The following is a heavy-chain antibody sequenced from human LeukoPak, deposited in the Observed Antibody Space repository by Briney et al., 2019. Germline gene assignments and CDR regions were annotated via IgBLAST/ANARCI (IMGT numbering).Heavy chain of an antibody. Sequence: ASVKVSCKAPGYTFSSYGFSWVRQAPGQGLEWMGWISAYNGHTNYAQKFQDRVTLTTDTSSNTAYMELRTLRYDDTAIYYRARDRGGHSNRRNLFDPWGQGTLVTVSS. CDR3: ARDRGGHSNRRNLFDP. CDR1: GYTFSSYG. J-gene: IGHJ5*02. V-gene: IGHV1-18*01. D-gene: IGHD5-12*01. CDR2: ISAYNGHT.